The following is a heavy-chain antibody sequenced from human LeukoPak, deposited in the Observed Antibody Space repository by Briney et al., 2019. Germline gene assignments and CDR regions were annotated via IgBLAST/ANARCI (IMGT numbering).Heavy chain of an antibody. D-gene: IGHD3-22*01. CDR3: ARERYSSGYHYAFDI. CDR2: INHSGST. CDR1: GGSFSGYY. V-gene: IGHV4-34*01. J-gene: IGHJ3*02. Sequence: SETLSLTCAVYGGSFSGYYWSWIRQPPGKGLEWIGEINHSGSTNYNPSLKSRVTISVDTSKNQFSLKLSSVTAADTAVYYCARERYSSGYHYAFDIWGQGTMATVSS.